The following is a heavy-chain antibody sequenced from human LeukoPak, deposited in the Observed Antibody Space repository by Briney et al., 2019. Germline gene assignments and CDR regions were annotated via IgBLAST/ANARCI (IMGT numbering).Heavy chain of an antibody. Sequence: SETLSLTCTVSGGSISSFYWGWIRQPPGKGLEWIGSLSYTGTTYFNPSLESRLTLSVDTSRIHFSLKLNSVTAADTAVYYCARQGDVGSYPFDLWGQGTLVIVSS. CDR1: GGSISSFY. J-gene: IGHJ4*02. D-gene: IGHD1-26*01. V-gene: IGHV4-39*07. CDR2: LSYTGTT. CDR3: ARQGDVGSYPFDL.